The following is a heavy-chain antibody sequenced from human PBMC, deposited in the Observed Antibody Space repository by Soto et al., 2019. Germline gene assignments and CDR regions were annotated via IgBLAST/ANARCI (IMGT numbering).Heavy chain of an antibody. CDR2: TYYRSEWYN. CDR1: GDSVSSNSTA. D-gene: IGHD2-2*01. CDR3: AKWDLVVPGVFDC. J-gene: IGHJ4*02. Sequence: PSQTLSLTCAISGDSVSSNSTAWNWLRQSPSTGLEWLGRTYYRSEWYNDYAVSVKSRISINADTSKNQFSLQLDSVTPEDTAVYYCAKWDLVVPGVFDCWGQGTLVTVSS. V-gene: IGHV6-1*01.